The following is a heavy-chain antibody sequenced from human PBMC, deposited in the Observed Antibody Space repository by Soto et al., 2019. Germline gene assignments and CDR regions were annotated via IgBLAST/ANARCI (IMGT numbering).Heavy chain of an antibody. CDR2: IYYIGNT. D-gene: IGHD3-16*02. J-gene: IGHJ4*02. Sequence: SETLSLTCTVSGGSISNYYWSWIRQPPGKGLEWIGYIYYIGNTNYNPSLKSRVTISADTSKNQLSLKVSSVTAADTAVYYCARNGVDYVWGSYRYIDYWGQGTLVTVSS. CDR3: ARNGVDYVWGSYRYIDY. V-gene: IGHV4-59*01. CDR1: GGSISNYY.